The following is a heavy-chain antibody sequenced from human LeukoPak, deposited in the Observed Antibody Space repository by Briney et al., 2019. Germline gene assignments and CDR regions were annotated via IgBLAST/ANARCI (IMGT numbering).Heavy chain of an antibody. J-gene: IGHJ6*02. CDR2: VYYSGSA. Sequence: SETLSLTCTVSGGSISSYYWSWIRQPPGKGLEWLGYVYYSGSATYNPSLKSRVTISVDTSKNQFSLRLSSVTAADTAVYYCARDGSNWSNDYYHGVDVWGQGTTVTVSS. D-gene: IGHD4-11*01. CDR1: GGSISSYY. CDR3: ARDGSNWSNDYYHGVDV. V-gene: IGHV4-59*01.